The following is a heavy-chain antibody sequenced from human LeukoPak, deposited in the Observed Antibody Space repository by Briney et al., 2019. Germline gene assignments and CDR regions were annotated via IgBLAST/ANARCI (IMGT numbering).Heavy chain of an antibody. CDR3: AKDTNPYYYDSSGYFAY. J-gene: IGHJ4*02. V-gene: IGHV3-9*01. CDR2: ICWNSGSI. Sequence: PGRSLRLSCAASGFTFEDYAMHWVREALGEGLEWVSGICWNSGSIGYAESVKGRFTISRDNAKNSLYLQMNRLRAEDTALYYCAKDTNPYYYDSSGYFAYWGQGTLVTVSS. CDR1: GFTFEDYA. D-gene: IGHD3-22*01.